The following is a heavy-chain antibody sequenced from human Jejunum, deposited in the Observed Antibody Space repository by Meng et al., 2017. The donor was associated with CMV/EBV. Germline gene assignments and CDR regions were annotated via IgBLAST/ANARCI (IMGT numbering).Heavy chain of an antibody. V-gene: IGHV3-74*01. CDR3: ARDTPHNAFDP. CDR2: IDNDGSDT. J-gene: IGHJ5*02. CDR1: GFTFNTYW. Sequence: AAPGFTFNTYWMHWVRQPPGRGLVWLSRIDNDGSDTIYADSVKGRFTVSRDNARNTLYLQMNNLRDEDTAVYYCARDTPHNAFDPWGQGTLVTVSS. D-gene: IGHD2-15*01.